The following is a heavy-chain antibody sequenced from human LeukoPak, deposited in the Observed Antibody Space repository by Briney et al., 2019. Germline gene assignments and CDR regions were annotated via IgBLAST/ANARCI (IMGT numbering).Heavy chain of an antibody. CDR1: GFTFSSYS. J-gene: IGHJ4*02. D-gene: IGHD3/OR15-3a*01. Sequence: GGSLRLSCAASGFTFSSYSMNWVRQAPGKGLEWVSYISSSSSTIYYADSVKGRFTISRDNAKNSLYLQMDSLRAEDTAVYYCARDSDWGSFDYWGQGTLVTVSS. CDR2: ISSSSSTI. V-gene: IGHV3-48*04. CDR3: ARDSDWGSFDY.